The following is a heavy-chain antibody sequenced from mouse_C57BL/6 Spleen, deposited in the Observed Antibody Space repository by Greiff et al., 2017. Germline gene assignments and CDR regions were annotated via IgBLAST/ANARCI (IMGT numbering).Heavy chain of an antibody. CDR1: GYSFTGYY. J-gene: IGHJ1*03. V-gene: IGHV1-42*01. CDR3: ARGSSSWYFDV. CDR2: INPSTGGT. D-gene: IGHD1-1*01. Sequence: EVQLQQSGPELVKPGASVKISCKASGYSFTGYYMNWVKQSPEKSLEWIGEINPSTGGTTYNQKFKAKATLTVDKSSSTAYMQLKSLTSEDSAVXYCARGSSSWYFDVWGTGTTVTVSS.